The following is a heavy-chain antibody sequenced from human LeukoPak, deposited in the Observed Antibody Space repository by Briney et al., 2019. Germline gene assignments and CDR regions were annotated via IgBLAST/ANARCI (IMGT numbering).Heavy chain of an antibody. Sequence: GGSLRLSCAASGFTFGSFRMNWVRQAPGQGLEWVSSISSGSTYIHYADSVRGRFTVSRDNAKNSLYLQMNSLRAEDTAVYYCARDHDIAAAGPYYWGQGTLVTVSS. J-gene: IGHJ4*02. CDR3: ARDHDIAAAGPYY. V-gene: IGHV3-21*01. D-gene: IGHD6-13*01. CDR1: GFTFGSFR. CDR2: ISSGSTYI.